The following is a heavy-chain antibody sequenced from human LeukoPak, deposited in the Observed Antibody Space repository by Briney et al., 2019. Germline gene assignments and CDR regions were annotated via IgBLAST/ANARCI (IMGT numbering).Heavy chain of an antibody. CDR2: INSDGSST. J-gene: IGHJ4*02. Sequence: GGSLRLSCAASGFTFSSYWVHGVRGARGEGLVWVSRINSDGSSTSYSDSVKGRFTISRDNAKNTLYLQMNSLRAEDTAVYYCARVGRYSYGPFDYWGQGTLVTVSS. CDR1: GFTFSSYW. CDR3: ARVGRYSYGPFDY. V-gene: IGHV3-74*01. D-gene: IGHD5-18*01.